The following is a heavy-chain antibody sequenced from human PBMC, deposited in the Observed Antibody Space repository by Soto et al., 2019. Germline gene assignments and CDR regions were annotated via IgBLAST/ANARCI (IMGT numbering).Heavy chain of an antibody. CDR3: ARDRFGGTGYAHPGVDAFDI. V-gene: IGHV1-69*04. J-gene: IGHJ3*02. D-gene: IGHD2-8*02. CDR1: GYTFTGYY. Sequence: SVKVSCKDSGYTFTGYYMHWVRQAPGPGLEWMGRIIPILGIANYAQKFQGRVTITADKSTSTAYMELSSLRSEDTAVYYCARDRFGGTGYAHPGVDAFDIWGQGTMVTVSS. CDR2: IIPILGIA.